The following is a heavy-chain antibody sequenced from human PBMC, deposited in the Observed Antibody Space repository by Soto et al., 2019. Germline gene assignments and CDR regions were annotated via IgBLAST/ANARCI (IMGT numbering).Heavy chain of an antibody. Sequence: GGSLRLSCVASGFTFSRYDFHWVRQPPGEGLEWVAVISYDGSNKYYADSVKGRFTISRDNSKNTLYLQMNSLRAEDTAVYYCARATRDGYNYFLDYWGQGTLVTVSS. V-gene: IGHV3-30-3*01. D-gene: IGHD5-12*01. CDR3: ARATRDGYNYFLDY. J-gene: IGHJ4*02. CDR1: GFTFSRYD. CDR2: ISYDGSNK.